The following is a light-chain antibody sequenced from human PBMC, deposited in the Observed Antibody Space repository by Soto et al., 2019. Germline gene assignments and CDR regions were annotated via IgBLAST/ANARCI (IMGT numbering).Light chain of an antibody. CDR1: SSDVGGYNH. CDR2: DVS. Sequence: QSVLTQPASVSGSPGQSIAISCTGTSSDVGGYNHVSWYQQPPGKAPKLIIYDVSNRPSGVSDRFSGSKSGNTASLTISGLQAEDEADYYCSSYTSSSTYVFVTGTKVTVL. CDR3: SSYTSSSTYV. J-gene: IGLJ1*01. V-gene: IGLV2-14*01.